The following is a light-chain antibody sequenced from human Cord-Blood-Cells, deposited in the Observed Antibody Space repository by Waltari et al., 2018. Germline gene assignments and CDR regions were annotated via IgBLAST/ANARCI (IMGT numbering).Light chain of an antibody. CDR1: SSNIGSNT. CDR2: SNN. Sequence: QSVLTPPPSASGPPGQRVTISCSGSSSNIGSNTVNWYQQLPRTAPKPLIYSNNQRPSGVPVRVSVSRSGTAASLAISGRQSEDEADYDCAAWDDSLNGGVFGGGTKLTVL. V-gene: IGLV1-44*01. J-gene: IGLJ3*02. CDR3: AAWDDSLNGGV.